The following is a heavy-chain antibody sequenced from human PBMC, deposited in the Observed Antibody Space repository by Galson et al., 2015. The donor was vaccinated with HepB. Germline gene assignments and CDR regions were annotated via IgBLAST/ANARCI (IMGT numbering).Heavy chain of an antibody. D-gene: IGHD3-10*01. V-gene: IGHV3-66*01. CDR2: IYSGGST. Sequence: SLRLSCAASGFTVSSNYMSWVRQAPGKGLEWVSVIYSGGSTYYADSVKGRFTISRDNSKNTLYLQMNSLRAEDTAVYYCARDPYGSGSYGTWGQGTLVTVSS. J-gene: IGHJ5*02. CDR3: ARDPYGSGSYGT. CDR1: GFTVSSNY.